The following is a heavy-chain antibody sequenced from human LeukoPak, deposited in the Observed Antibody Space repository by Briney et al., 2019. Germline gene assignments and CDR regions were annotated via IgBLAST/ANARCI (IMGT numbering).Heavy chain of an antibody. CDR3: ARVRYCSGGSCRELFDY. CDR2: IYHSGST. J-gene: IGHJ4*02. D-gene: IGHD2-15*01. V-gene: IGHV4-38-2*01. Sequence: SETLSLTCAVSGYSISSGYYWGWIRQPPGKGLEWIGSIYHSGSTYYNPSLKSRVTISVDTSKNQFSLKLSSVTAADTAVYYCARVRYCSGGSCRELFDYWGQGTLVTVYS. CDR1: GYSISSGYY.